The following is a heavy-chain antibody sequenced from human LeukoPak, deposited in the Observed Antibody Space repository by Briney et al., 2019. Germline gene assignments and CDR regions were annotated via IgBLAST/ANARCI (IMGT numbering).Heavy chain of an antibody. V-gene: IGHV4-59*08. J-gene: IGHJ4*02. D-gene: IGHD1-26*01. CDR2: IYYSGST. Sequence: SETLSLTCTVSGGSISSYYWSWIRQPPGKGLEWIGYIYYSGSTNYNPSLKSRVTISVDTSKNQFSLKLSSVTAADTAVYYCARQPHLGVGVFSEFDYWGQGTLVTVSS. CDR1: GGSISSYY. CDR3: ARQPHLGVGVFSEFDY.